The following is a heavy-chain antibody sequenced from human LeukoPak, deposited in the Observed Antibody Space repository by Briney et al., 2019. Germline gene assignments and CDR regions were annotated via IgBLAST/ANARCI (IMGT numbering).Heavy chain of an antibody. Sequence: PGGSLRLSCAVSGFRVSEYYMSWVRQAPGEGLEWVGLIRDSGEAFYADFVRGRFAISRDESENTLYLQMNSLRVEDTAVYFCARDRAALQDWVEFDPWGQGTPVIVSS. CDR1: GFRVSEYY. V-gene: IGHV3-66*03. CDR2: IRDSGEA. J-gene: IGHJ5*02. D-gene: IGHD3/OR15-3a*01. CDR3: ARDRAALQDWVEFDP.